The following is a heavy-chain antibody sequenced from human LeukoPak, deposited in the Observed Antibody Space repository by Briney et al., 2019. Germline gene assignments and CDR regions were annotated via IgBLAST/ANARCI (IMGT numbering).Heavy chain of an antibody. CDR1: GFTFSSYG. CDR3: ARQYNWNDLFDY. CDR2: IWYDGSNK. Sequence: GGSLRLSCAASGFTFSSYGMHWVRQAPGKGLEWVAVIWYDGSNKYYADSVKGRFTISRDNSKNTLYLQMNSLRAEDTAVYYCARQYNWNDLFDYWGQGTLVTVCS. V-gene: IGHV3-33*01. D-gene: IGHD1-1*01. J-gene: IGHJ4*02.